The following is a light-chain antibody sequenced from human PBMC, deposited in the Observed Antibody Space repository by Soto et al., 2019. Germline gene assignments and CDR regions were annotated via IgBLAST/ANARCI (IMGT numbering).Light chain of an antibody. CDR3: QQRSSWPYT. J-gene: IGKJ2*01. CDR2: DAS. V-gene: IGKV3-11*01. Sequence: VLTQSPATLSLSPGERATLSCRASQSVIDYLAWYQQQPGQAPRLLIYDASKRVTDTPARFSGSGSGTDFTLTISSLAPEDVAVYYCQQRSSWPYTFGQGTNLEIK. CDR1: QSVIDY.